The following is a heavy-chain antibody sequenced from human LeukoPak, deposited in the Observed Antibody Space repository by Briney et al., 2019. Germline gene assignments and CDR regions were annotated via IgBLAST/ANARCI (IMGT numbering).Heavy chain of an antibody. CDR1: GFTFSSYG. CDR3: AREGIVVVPAATPMKYYYYGMDV. Sequence: PGGSLRLSCAASGFTFSSYGMHWVRQAPGKGLEWVAVIWYDGSNKYYADSVKGRFTISRDSSKNTLYLQMNSLRAEDTAVYYCAREGIVVVPAATPMKYYYYGMDVWGQGTTVTVSS. CDR2: IWYDGSNK. J-gene: IGHJ6*02. V-gene: IGHV3-33*01. D-gene: IGHD2-2*01.